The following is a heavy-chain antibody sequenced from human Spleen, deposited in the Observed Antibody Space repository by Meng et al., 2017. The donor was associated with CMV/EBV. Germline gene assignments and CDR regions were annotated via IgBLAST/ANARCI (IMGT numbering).Heavy chain of an antibody. J-gene: IGHJ4*02. Sequence: SGYTFTSDGISWVRQAHGQGLEWMGWISAYNGNTNYAQKLQGRVTMTTDTSTSTAYMELRSLRSDDTAVYYCAMTTVTSGGRTFDYWGQGTLVTVSS. CDR2: ISAYNGNT. CDR3: AMTTVTSGGRTFDY. V-gene: IGHV1-18*01. CDR1: GYTFTSDG. D-gene: IGHD4-17*01.